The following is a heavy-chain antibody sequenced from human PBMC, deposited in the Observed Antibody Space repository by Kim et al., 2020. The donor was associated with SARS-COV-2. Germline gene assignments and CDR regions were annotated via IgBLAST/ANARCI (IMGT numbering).Heavy chain of an antibody. CDR3: ARHAPAGIFGVVQAFFDP. V-gene: IGHV5-10-1*01. CDR2: IDPSDSYT. D-gene: IGHD3-3*01. Sequence: GESLKISCKGSGYSFTSYWISWVRQMPGKGLEWMGRIDPSDSYTNYSPSFQGHVTISADKSISTAYLQWSSLKASDTAMYYCARHAPAGIFGVVQAFFDPWGQGTLVTVSS. J-gene: IGHJ5*02. CDR1: GYSFTSYW.